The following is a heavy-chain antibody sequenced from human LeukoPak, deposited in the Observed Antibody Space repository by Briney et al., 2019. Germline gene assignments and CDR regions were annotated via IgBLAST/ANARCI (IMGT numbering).Heavy chain of an antibody. D-gene: IGHD1-20*01. CDR2: ISSSGSTI. J-gene: IGHJ4*02. CDR3: ARDSGYNWNDFVY. V-gene: IGHV3-11*01. Sequence: DPGGSLRLSCAASGFTFSDYYMSWIRQAPGKGLEWVSYISSSGSTIYYADSVKGRFTISRDNAKNSLYLQMNSLRAEDTAVYYCARDSGYNWNDFVYWGQGTLVTVSS. CDR1: GFTFSDYY.